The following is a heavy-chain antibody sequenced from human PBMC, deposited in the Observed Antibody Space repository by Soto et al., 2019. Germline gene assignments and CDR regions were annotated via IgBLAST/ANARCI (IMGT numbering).Heavy chain of an antibody. J-gene: IGHJ4*02. CDR1: GFTCTNYA. Sequence: GGSLRLSCAASGFTCTNYAMNWVRQAPGKGLEWVSGIKGGGSSTYYAESVRGRFTLSRDNSMRTGYLQMNTLRDDDTGLYFCARGNLSFDFDPWGRGTLVTVSS. CDR2: IKGGGSST. CDR3: ARGNLSFDFDP. V-gene: IGHV3-23*01. D-gene: IGHD3-9*01.